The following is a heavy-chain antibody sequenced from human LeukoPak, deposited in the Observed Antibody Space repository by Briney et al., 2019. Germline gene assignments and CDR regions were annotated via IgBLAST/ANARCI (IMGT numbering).Heavy chain of an antibody. J-gene: IGHJ4*02. CDR2: IRQDGRDK. Sequence: GGSLRLSCAASGFTFSTYWMSWVREAPGRGLEWVATIRQDGRDKFYVDSVKGRFSISRDNAKNSLYLQMNSLGAEDTAVYYCATGGNGAFDYWGQGTLVTVSS. V-gene: IGHV3-7*01. CDR1: GFTFSTYW. CDR3: ATGGNGAFDY. D-gene: IGHD4-23*01.